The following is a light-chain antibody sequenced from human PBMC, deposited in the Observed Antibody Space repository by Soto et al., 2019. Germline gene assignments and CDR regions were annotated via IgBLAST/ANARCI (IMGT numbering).Light chain of an antibody. V-gene: IGKV3-15*01. CDR1: QSVSSN. CDR3: QQNNNWPPYT. J-gene: IGKJ2*01. CDR2: GAS. Sequence: EIVMTQSPATLSVSPGERATLSCRASQSVSSNLAWYQQKPGQAPRLLIYGASTRATGIPARFSGSGSGTEFTLTISSLQSEYFAVYYCQQNNNWPPYTFGQGTKLEIK.